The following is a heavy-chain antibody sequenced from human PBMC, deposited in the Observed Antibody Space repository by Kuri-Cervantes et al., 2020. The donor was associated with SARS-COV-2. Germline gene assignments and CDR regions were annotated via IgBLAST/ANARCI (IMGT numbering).Heavy chain of an antibody. V-gene: IGHV4-34*01. Sequence: SQTLSLTCAVYGGSFNNYYWNWIRQPPGKGLEWIGEINHTGSTNYNPSLKSRATISAVTSKNQFSLKVNSVTAAETAMYYCARVPATGPVAGGFDSWGLGTLVTVSS. D-gene: IGHD2-21*01. CDR2: INHTGST. J-gene: IGHJ4*02. CDR3: ARVPATGPVAGGFDS. CDR1: GGSFNNYY.